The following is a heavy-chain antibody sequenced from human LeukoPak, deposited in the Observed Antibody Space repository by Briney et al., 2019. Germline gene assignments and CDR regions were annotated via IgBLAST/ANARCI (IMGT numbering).Heavy chain of an antibody. D-gene: IGHD3-10*01. J-gene: IGHJ4*02. Sequence: HAGGSLRLSCAASGFIFNNYVMNWVRQAPGKGLEWVSAISGSGGSTYYADSVKGRFTISRDNSKNTLYLQMNSLRAEDTAVYYCAKGGPYDYWGQGTLVTVSP. CDR3: AKGGPYDY. V-gene: IGHV3-23*01. CDR2: ISGSGGST. CDR1: GFIFNNYV.